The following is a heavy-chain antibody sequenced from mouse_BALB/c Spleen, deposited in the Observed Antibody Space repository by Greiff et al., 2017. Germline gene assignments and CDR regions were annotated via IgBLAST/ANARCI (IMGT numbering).Heavy chain of an antibody. CDR3: ARWGTPYAMDY. D-gene: IGHD3-3*01. J-gene: IGHJ4*01. CDR2: IDPANGNT. V-gene: IGHV14-3*02. CDR1: GFNIKDTY. Sequence: VQLQQSGAELVKPGASVKLSCTASGFNIKDTYMHWVKQRPEQGLEWIGRIDPANGNTKYDPKFQGKATLTVDKSSSTAYMQLKSLTSEDSAVYYCARWGTPYAMDYWGQGTSVTVSS.